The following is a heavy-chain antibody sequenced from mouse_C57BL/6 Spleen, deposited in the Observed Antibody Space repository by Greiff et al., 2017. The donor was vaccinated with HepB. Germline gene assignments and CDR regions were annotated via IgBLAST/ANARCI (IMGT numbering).Heavy chain of an antibody. V-gene: IGHV1-55*01. Sequence: QVQLKQPGAELVKPGASVKMSCKASGYTFTSYWITWVKQRPGQGLEWIGDIYPGSGSTNYNEKFKSKATLTVDTSSSTAYMQLSSLTSEDSAVYYCARGNYVDLYFYVWGTGTTVTVAS. CDR2: IYPGSGST. CDR3: ARGNYVDLYFYV. D-gene: IGHD2-1*01. J-gene: IGHJ1*03. CDR1: GYTFTSYW.